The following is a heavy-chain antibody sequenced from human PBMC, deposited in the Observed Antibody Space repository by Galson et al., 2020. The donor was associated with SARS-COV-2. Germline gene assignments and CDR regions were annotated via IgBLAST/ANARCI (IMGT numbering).Heavy chain of an antibody. V-gene: IGHV3-23*01. D-gene: IGHD2-2*01. CDR1: GFTFSSYA. J-gene: IGHJ6*03. CDR2: ISGSGGST. Sequence: GGSLRLSCAASGFTFSSYAMSWVRQAPGKGLEWVSAISGSGGSTYYADSVKGRFTISRDNSKNTLYLQMNSLRAEDTAVYYCAKDRYCSSTSCYEGYYYYYYMDVWGKGTTVTVSS. CDR3: AKDRYCSSTSCYEGYYYYYYMDV.